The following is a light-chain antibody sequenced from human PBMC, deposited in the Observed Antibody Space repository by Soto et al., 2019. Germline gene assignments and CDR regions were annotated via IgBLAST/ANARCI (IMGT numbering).Light chain of an antibody. Sequence: IVLKQSPVTLSLSPGERATLSCRASQSVSSSYLAWYQQKPGQAPRLLIYGASRRATGIPDRFSGSGSGTDFTLTISRLEPEDFAVYYCQQYGRSGTFGQGTKVDIK. J-gene: IGKJ1*01. CDR1: QSVSSSY. CDR3: QQYGRSGT. V-gene: IGKV3-20*01. CDR2: GAS.